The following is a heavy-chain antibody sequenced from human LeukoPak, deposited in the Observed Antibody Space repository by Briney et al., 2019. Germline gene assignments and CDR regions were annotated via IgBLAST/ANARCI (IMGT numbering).Heavy chain of an antibody. D-gene: IGHD3-3*01. J-gene: IGHJ4*02. CDR2: INPSGGST. CDR1: GYTFTGYY. Sequence: GASVKVSCXASGYTFTGYYMHWVRQAPGQGLEWMGIINPSGGSTSYAQKFQGRVTMTRDTSTSRVYMELSSLRSEDTAVYYCARDLGADFWSGYYNYFDYWGQGTLVTVSS. V-gene: IGHV1-46*01. CDR3: ARDLGADFWSGYYNYFDY.